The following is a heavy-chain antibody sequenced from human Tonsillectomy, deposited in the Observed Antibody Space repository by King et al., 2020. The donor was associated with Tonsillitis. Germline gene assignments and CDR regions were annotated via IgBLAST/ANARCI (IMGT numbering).Heavy chain of an antibody. CDR2: LSGTGGST. V-gene: IGHV3-23*04. J-gene: IGHJ6*02. CDR3: AKDPTAHAAYYYYAMDV. CDR1: GFTFSYYG. Sequence: VQLVESGGGLVQPGGSLRLSCAVSGFTFSYYGMSWVRHAPGKWLDWVSVLSGTGGSTYYADSVKGRFTIYSVNSKMKLYLQMNSLRAEDTAVYYCAKDPTAHAAYYYYAMDVWGQGTTVTVSS.